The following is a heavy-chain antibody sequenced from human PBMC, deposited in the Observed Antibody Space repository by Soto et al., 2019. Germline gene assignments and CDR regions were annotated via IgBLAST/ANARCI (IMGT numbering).Heavy chain of an antibody. Sequence: GGSLRLSCAASGFTFSSYAMSWVRPAPGKGLEWVSAISGSGGSTYYADSVKGRFTISRDNSKNTLYLQMNSLRAEDTAVYYCAKGQACWSGSFYGMDVWGQGTTVTVSS. CDR3: AKGQACWSGSFYGMDV. J-gene: IGHJ6*02. V-gene: IGHV3-23*01. CDR1: GFTFSSYA. CDR2: ISGSGGST. D-gene: IGHD3-3*01.